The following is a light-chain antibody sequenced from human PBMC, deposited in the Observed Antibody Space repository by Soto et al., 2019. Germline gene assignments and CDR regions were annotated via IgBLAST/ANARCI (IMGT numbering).Light chain of an antibody. CDR3: CSCAGRYTYV. Sequence: QSLLTQPRSVSGSPGQSVTISCTGTSSDVGGYNYVSWYQQHPGKAPKLMIYDVSKRPSGVPDRFSGSKSGNTASLTISGLQAEDEADYYCCSCAGRYTYVFGAGTKLTVL. CDR1: SSDVGGYNY. V-gene: IGLV2-11*01. J-gene: IGLJ1*01. CDR2: DVS.